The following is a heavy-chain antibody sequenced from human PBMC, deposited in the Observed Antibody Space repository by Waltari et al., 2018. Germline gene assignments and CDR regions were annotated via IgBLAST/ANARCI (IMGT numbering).Heavy chain of an antibody. V-gene: IGHV4-61*02. CDR3: ARDSGYSSSQNWFDP. Sequence: QVQLQESGPGLVKPSQTLSLTCTVSGGSISSGSYYWSWIRQPAGKGLEWIGRIYTSGSTNHTPSRKSRVTRSVDPSKNQFSLKLSYGTAADTAVYYCARDSGYSSSQNWFDPWGQGTLVTVSS. D-gene: IGHD6-13*01. J-gene: IGHJ5*02. CDR1: GGSISSGSYY. CDR2: IYTSGST.